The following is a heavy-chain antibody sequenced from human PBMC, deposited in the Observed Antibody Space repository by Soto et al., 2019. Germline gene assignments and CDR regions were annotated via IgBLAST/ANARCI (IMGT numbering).Heavy chain of an antibody. J-gene: IGHJ4*02. CDR3: ARIYYDSVFDY. CDR1: GGSISSNDFY. D-gene: IGHD3-22*01. Sequence: SETLSLTCIVSGGSISSNDFYWSWIRQPPGKGLEWIGYISYSGSTHYSPSLKSRVSITVDTSKNQFSLNLASVSAEDTAVYYCARIYYDSVFDYWGQGTLVTVSS. CDR2: ISYSGST. V-gene: IGHV4-30-4*08.